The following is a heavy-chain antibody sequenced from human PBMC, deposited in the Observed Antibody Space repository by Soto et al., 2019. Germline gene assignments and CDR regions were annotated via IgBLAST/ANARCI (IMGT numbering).Heavy chain of an antibody. CDR3: ARDLSRFVAAAGTGSNWFDP. Sequence: QSQTLSLTCAISGDSVSSNSAAWNWIRQSPSRGLEWLGRTYYRSKWYNDYAVSVKSRITNNPDTSKNKFSLQLNSVTPEDTAVYYCARDLSRFVAAAGTGSNWFDPWGQGTLVTVSS. V-gene: IGHV6-1*01. CDR2: TYYRSKWYN. J-gene: IGHJ5*02. CDR1: GDSVSSNSAA. D-gene: IGHD6-13*01.